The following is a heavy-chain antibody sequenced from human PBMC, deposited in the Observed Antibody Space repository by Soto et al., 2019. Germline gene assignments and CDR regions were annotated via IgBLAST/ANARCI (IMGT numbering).Heavy chain of an antibody. Sequence: QVQLQQWGAGLLKPSETLSLTCAVYGGSFSGYYWSWIRQPPGKGLEWIGEINHSGSTNYNPSLKSRVPISVDTSKNQFSLKLSSVTAADTAVYYCARVCRRGYSYGRKGYYYYGMDVWGQGTTVTVSS. V-gene: IGHV4-34*01. CDR1: GGSFSGYY. D-gene: IGHD5-18*01. CDR2: INHSGST. CDR3: ARVCRRGYSYGRKGYYYYGMDV. J-gene: IGHJ6*02.